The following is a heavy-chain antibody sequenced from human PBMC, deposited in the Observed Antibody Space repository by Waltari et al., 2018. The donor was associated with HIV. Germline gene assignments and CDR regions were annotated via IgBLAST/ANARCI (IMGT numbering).Heavy chain of an antibody. D-gene: IGHD2-2*01. CDR2: SNPNTGGA. CDR1: GTGFSVSY. CDR3: VSSYQRSTGHASAFDI. J-gene: IGHJ3*02. V-gene: IGHV1-2*02. Sequence: QLVQSGAEIKKPGDSVRVSCKSSGTGFSVSYIHWVRQTPAYEFEWLGWSNPNTGGANYAQKFQGRVTMIRDTSVTATYMNLTALTSADTAVYFCVSSYQRSTGHASAFDIWGQGTVISVSS.